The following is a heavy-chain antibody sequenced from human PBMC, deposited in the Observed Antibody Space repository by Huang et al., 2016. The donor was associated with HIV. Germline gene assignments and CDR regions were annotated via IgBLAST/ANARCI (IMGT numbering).Heavy chain of an antibody. CDR2: MNPNSGNT. CDR3: VRGWYIAALPYFDY. CDR1: GYSFASYD. Sequence: QVQLVQSGAEVRKPGASVKVSCEASGYSFASYDINWVRQAPGQWLEWMGWMNPNSGNTGYEQKIQGRVTMTRNTSIRTAYMELSRLRSEDTAKYFCVRGWYIAALPYFDYWGQGTLVTVSS. V-gene: IGHV1-8*01. J-gene: IGHJ4*02. D-gene: IGHD6-6*01.